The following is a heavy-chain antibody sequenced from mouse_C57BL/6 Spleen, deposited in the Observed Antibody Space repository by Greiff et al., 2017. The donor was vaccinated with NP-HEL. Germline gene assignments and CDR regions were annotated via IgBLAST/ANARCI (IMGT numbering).Heavy chain of an antibody. CDR1: GYTFSEYT. Sequence: VKLMESGAELVKPGASVKLSCKASGYTFSEYTIHWVKQRSGQGLEWIGWFYPGSGSIKYNEKFKDKATLTADKSSSTVYMELSRLTSEDSAVYFCARHEGKPPTGTRAMDYWGQGTSVTVSS. CDR3: ARHEGKPPTGTRAMDY. J-gene: IGHJ4*01. V-gene: IGHV1-62-2*01. D-gene: IGHD4-1*02. CDR2: FYPGSGSI.